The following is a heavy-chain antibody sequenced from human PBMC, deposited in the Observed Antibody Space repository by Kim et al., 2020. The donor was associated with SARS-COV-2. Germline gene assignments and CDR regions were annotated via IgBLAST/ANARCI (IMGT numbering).Heavy chain of an antibody. CDR3: AKGRIGSSYSDVDY. Sequence: GGSLRLSCAASGFTFSSYAMTWVRQAPGKGLEWVSLIGSSSGSTYYADSVKGRFTIARDNPKNTLYLQMNSLRDEDTAIYYYAKGRIGSSYSDVDYWGQGTLVTVSS. V-gene: IGHV3-23*01. J-gene: IGHJ4*02. CDR2: IGSSSGST. D-gene: IGHD2-15*01. CDR1: GFTFSSYA.